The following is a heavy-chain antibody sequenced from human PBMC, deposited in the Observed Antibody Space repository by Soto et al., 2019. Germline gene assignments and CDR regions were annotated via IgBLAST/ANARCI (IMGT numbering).Heavy chain of an antibody. V-gene: IGHV4-39*01. J-gene: IGHJ5*02. Sequence: SETLSLTCTVSGGSISSSSYYWGWIRQPPGKGLEWIGSIYYSGSTYYNPSLKSRVTISVDTSKSQFSLKLSSVTAADTAVYYCARPIPGYSSSWYGGNWFDPWGQGTLVTVSS. CDR2: IYYSGST. D-gene: IGHD6-13*01. CDR1: GGSISSSSYY. CDR3: ARPIPGYSSSWYGGNWFDP.